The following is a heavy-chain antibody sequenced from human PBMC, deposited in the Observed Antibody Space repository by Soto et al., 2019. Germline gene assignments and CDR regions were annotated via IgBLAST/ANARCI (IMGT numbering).Heavy chain of an antibody. J-gene: IGHJ4*02. Sequence: PSETLSLTCAVYGGSFSGYYWSWIRQPPGKGLEWIGEINHSGSTNYNPSLKSRVTISVDTSKNQFSLKLSSVTAADTAVYYCARSGIVVVPAAINYFDYWGQGTLVTVSS. D-gene: IGHD2-2*01. CDR3: ARSGIVVVPAAINYFDY. CDR2: INHSGST. CDR1: GGSFSGYY. V-gene: IGHV4-34*01.